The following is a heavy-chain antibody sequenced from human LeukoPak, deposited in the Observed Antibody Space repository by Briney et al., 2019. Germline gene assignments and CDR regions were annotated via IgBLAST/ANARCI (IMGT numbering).Heavy chain of an antibody. CDR2: VTATGEAT. Sequence: GGSLRLSCIASGFTFHKNDMTWIRQGPGLGLEWVSLVTATGEATFYADPVKGRFTISRDNSKNTLYLQMNSLRAEDTAVYYCASLSITIFGVVLISEYYYYGMDVWGQGTTVTVSS. CDR3: ASLSITIFGVVLISEYYYYGMDV. J-gene: IGHJ6*02. D-gene: IGHD3-3*01. V-gene: IGHV3-23*01. CDR1: GFTFHKND.